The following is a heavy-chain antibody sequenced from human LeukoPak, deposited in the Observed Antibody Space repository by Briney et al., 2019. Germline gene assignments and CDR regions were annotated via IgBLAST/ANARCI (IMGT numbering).Heavy chain of an antibody. CDR2: ISSSSSYI. CDR1: GFTFSSYS. CDR3: ARDHPGIAAAVDY. J-gene: IGHJ4*02. V-gene: IGHV3-21*01. Sequence: GGSLRLSCAASGFTFSSYSMNWVRQAPGKGLEWVSSISSSSSYIYYADSVKGRFTISRDNAKNSLYLQMNSLRAEDTAVYYCARDHPGIAAAVDYWGQGTLVTVSS. D-gene: IGHD6-13*01.